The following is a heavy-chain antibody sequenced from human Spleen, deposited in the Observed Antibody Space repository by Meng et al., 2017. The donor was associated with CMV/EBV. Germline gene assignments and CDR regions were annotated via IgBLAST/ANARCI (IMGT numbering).Heavy chain of an antibody. CDR3: ARDHMVRGVKALGY. J-gene: IGHJ4*02. CDR1: GYTFTRYS. D-gene: IGHD3-10*01. CDR2: INPNSAGT. Sequence: QVAVVETGAGGKKPGASVDVSCKAYGYTFTRYSKHWVRQAPGQGLEWMGWINPNSAGTNYAQKFQGRVTMTRDTSISTAYMELSRLRSADTAVYYCARDHMVRGVKALGYWGQGTLVTVSS. V-gene: IGHV1-2*02.